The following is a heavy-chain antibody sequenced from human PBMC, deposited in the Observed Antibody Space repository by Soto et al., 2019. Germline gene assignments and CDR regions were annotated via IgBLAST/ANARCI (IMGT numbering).Heavy chain of an antibody. J-gene: IGHJ3*02. CDR3: ARDNGVVGSSGWSDAFDI. V-gene: IGHV3-21*01. D-gene: IGHD6-19*01. Sequence: PGGSLRLSCAASGFTFSSYSMNWVRQAPGKGLEWVSSISSSSSYIYYADSVKGRFTISRDNAKNSLYLQMNSLRAEDTAVYYCARDNGVVGSSGWSDAFDIWGQGTMVTVSS. CDR1: GFTFSSYS. CDR2: ISSSSSYI.